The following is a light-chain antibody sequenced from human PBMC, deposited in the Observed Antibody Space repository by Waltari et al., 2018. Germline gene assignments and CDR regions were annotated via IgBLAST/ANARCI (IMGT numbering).Light chain of an antibody. CDR1: QDIKQS. J-gene: IGKJ4*01. V-gene: IGKV1-33*01. Sequence: DIHMTQSPSSLSAPVGDRVTITCQASQDIKQSLNWFHQKPGTAPEVLIFDASNSQTGAPSRFSGSGSGTDFTSTISSLQPEDMGTYYCQQYHSVPLTFGGGTTVEIK. CDR2: DAS. CDR3: QQYHSVPLT.